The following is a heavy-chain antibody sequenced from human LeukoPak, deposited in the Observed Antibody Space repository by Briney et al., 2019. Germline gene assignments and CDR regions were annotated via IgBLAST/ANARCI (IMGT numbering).Heavy chain of an antibody. D-gene: IGHD6-6*01. CDR1: GGSFSGYY. Sequence: SETLSLTCAVYGGSFSGYYWSWIRQPPGKGLEWIGEINHSGSTNYNPSLKSRVTISVDTSKSQFSLKLSSVTAADTAVYYCARGRPNYYYMDVWGKGTTVTVSS. V-gene: IGHV4-34*01. CDR3: ARGRPNYYYMDV. CDR2: INHSGST. J-gene: IGHJ6*03.